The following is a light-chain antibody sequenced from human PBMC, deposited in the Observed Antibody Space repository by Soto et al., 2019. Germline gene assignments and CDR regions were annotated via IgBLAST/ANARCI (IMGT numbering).Light chain of an antibody. CDR1: QSVSSNY. V-gene: IGKV3-20*01. CDR2: GAS. J-gene: IGKJ4*01. Sequence: EIVLTQSPGTLSLSPGERATLSCRASQSVSSNYLAWYQQKPGQAPRLLIYGASSRATGIPDRFSGSGSGTDFTLTISRLEPEDFGVYYCQQYGGSPRVTFGGGTKVDIK. CDR3: QQYGGSPRVT.